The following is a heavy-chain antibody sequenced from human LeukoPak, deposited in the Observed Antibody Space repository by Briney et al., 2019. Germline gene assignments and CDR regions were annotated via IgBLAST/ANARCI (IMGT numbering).Heavy chain of an antibody. CDR2: IYTSGST. J-gene: IGHJ5*02. D-gene: IGHD3-10*01. V-gene: IGHV4-4*07. CDR3: ARRSTSGSYNWFDP. CDR1: GGSISSYY. Sequence: PSETLSLTCTVSGGSISSYYWSWIRQPAGKGLEWIGRIYTSGSTNYNPSLKSRVTMSVDMSKNQFSLKLSSVTAADTAVYYCARRSTSGSYNWFDPWGQGTLVTVSS.